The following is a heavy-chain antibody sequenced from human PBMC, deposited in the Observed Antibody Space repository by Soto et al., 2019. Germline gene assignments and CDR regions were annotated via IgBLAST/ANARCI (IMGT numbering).Heavy chain of an antibody. V-gene: IGHV3-30*18. J-gene: IGHJ6*02. D-gene: IGHD1-7*01. CDR3: ANDHRYNWNSMVGWYGMDV. CDR2: ISYDGSNK. Sequence: GGSLRLSCAASGFTFSSYGMHWVRQAPGKGLEWVAVISYDGSNKYYADSVKGRFTISRDNSKNTLYLQMNGLRAEDTAVYYCANDHRYNWNSMVGWYGMDVWGQGTTVTVSS. CDR1: GFTFSSYG.